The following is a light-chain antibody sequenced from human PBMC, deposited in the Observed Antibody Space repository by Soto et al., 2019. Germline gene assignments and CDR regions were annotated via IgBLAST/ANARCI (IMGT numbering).Light chain of an antibody. CDR3: QQYGSSSYT. J-gene: IGKJ2*01. CDR1: QSVSSSY. V-gene: IGKV3-20*01. Sequence: EIVLTQSPATLSLSPGERATLSCRASQSVSSSYLAWYQQKPGQAHRLLIYGASSRATGIPDRFSGSGCGTDFTLTISRLEPEDIAVYYCQQYGSSSYTFGQGTKLEIK. CDR2: GAS.